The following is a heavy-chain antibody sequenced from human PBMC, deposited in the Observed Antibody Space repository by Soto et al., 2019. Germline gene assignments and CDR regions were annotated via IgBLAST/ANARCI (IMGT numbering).Heavy chain of an antibody. J-gene: IGHJ4*02. Sequence: ASGTLSLTSTVSGGSISSYYWSWIRQLPGKGLEWIGYIYYSGSTNYNPSLKSRVTISVDTSKNQFSLKLSSVTAADTAVYYCAREDQNTAMVGFDYWGQGTLVTVSS. CDR1: GGSISSYY. V-gene: IGHV4-59*01. CDR2: IYYSGST. D-gene: IGHD5-18*01. CDR3: AREDQNTAMVGFDY.